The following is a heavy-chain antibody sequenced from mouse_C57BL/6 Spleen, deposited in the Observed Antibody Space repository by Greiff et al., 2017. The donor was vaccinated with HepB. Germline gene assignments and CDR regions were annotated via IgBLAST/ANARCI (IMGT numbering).Heavy chain of an antibody. Sequence: VQLQQSGPELVKPGASVKIPCKASGYTFTDYNMDWVKQSHGKSLEWIGDINPNNGGTIYNQKFKGKATLTVDKSSSTAYMELRSLTSEDTAVYYCARGLYYYGSSPRWYFDVWGTGTTVTVSS. J-gene: IGHJ1*03. D-gene: IGHD1-1*01. CDR1: GYTFTDYN. V-gene: IGHV1-18*01. CDR2: INPNNGGT. CDR3: ARGLYYYGSSPRWYFDV.